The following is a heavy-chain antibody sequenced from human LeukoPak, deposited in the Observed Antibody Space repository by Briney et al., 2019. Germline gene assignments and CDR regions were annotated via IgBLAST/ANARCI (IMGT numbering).Heavy chain of an antibody. V-gene: IGHV4-59*10. Sequence: PSETLSLTCAVYGGSFSGYYWSWIRQPAGKGLEWIGRIYTSGSTNYNPSLKSRVTISVDTSKNQFSLNLSSVTAADTAVYYCARFSPRAMGNFLDFWGQGTLVTVSS. CDR2: IYTSGST. CDR1: GGSFSGYY. J-gene: IGHJ4*02. D-gene: IGHD7-27*01. CDR3: ARFSPRAMGNFLDF.